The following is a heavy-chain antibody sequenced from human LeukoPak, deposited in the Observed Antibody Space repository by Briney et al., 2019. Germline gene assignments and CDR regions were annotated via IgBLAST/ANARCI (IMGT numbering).Heavy chain of an antibody. V-gene: IGHV4-39*01. J-gene: IGHJ4*02. CDR3: ASLEPTLDDY. CDR1: SGSIRNSPYY. CDR2: IYYTGTT. Sequence: SETLSLTCTVSSGSIRNSPYYWAWIRQPPGKGLEWIGTIYYTGTTYHNPSLKSRVTISVDTSKNQFSLKLSSVTAADTAVYYCASLEPTLDDYWGQGTLVTVSS. D-gene: IGHD4-23*01.